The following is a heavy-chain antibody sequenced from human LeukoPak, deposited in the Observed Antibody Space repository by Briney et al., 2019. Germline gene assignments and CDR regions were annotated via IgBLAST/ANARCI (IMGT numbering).Heavy chain of an antibody. CDR3: ARSTLYDFWSGYNLGNYYYGMDV. CDR2: INPNSGGT. J-gene: IGHJ6*02. D-gene: IGHD3-3*01. Sequence: ASVKVSCKASGYTFTGYYMHWVRQAPGQGLEWMGWINPNSGGTNYAQKFQGRVTMTRDTSISTAYMELSRLRSDDTAVYYCARSTLYDFWSGYNLGNYYYGMDVWGQGTTVTVSS. V-gene: IGHV1-2*02. CDR1: GYTFTGYY.